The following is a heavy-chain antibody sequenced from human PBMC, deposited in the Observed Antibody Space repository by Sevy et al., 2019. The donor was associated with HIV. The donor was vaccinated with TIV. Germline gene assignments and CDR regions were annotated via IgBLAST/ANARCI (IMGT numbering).Heavy chain of an antibody. V-gene: IGHV1-24*01. Sequence: ASVKVSCKVSGYTLTELSMHWVRQAPGKGLEWMGGFDPVDGETIYAQKFQGRVTMTEDTSTDTAYMELSSLRSEDTAVYYCATVSGIAAAGHENPGSYYYYGMDVWGQGTTVTVSS. CDR2: FDPVDGET. CDR3: ATVSGIAAAGHENPGSYYYYGMDV. D-gene: IGHD6-13*01. CDR1: GYTLTELS. J-gene: IGHJ6*02.